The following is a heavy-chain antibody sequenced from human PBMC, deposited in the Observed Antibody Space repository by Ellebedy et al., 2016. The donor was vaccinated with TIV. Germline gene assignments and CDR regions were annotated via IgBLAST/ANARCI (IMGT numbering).Heavy chain of an antibody. J-gene: IGHJ6*02. CDR3: ARVWPSGYYYYGMDV. V-gene: IGHV4-61*01. Sequence: SETLSLTXTVSGGSVSSGSYYWSWIRQPPGKGLEWIGYIYYSGSTNYNPSLKSRVTISVDTSKNQFSLKLSSVTAADTAVYYCARVWPSGYYYYGMDVWGQGTTVTVSS. CDR2: IYYSGST. CDR1: GGSVSSGSYY. D-gene: IGHD2-15*01.